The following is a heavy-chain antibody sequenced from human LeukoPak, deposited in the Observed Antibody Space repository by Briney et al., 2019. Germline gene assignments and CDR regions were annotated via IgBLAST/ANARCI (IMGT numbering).Heavy chain of an antibody. CDR3: ARDGLVLLWFGELFYFDY. CDR1: GFTFSSYW. Sequence: PGGSLRLSCAASGFTFSSYWMSWVRQAPGKGLEWVANIKQDGSEKYYVDSVKGRFTISRDNAKNSLYLQMNSLRAEDTAVYYCARDGLVLLWFGELFYFDYWGQGTLVTVSS. CDR2: IKQDGSEK. V-gene: IGHV3-7*01. J-gene: IGHJ4*02. D-gene: IGHD3-10*01.